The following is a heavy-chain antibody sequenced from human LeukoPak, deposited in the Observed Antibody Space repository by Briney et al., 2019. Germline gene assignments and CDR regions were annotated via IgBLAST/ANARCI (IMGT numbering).Heavy chain of an antibody. Sequence: PGGSLRLSCAASGFTFSSYSMNWVRQAPGKGLEWVSSISSSSSYIYHADSVKGRFTISRDNAKNSLYLQMNSLRAKDTAVYYCARGFEYSSPWGQGTLVTVSS. CDR1: GFTFSSYS. D-gene: IGHD6-6*01. CDR2: ISSSSSYI. CDR3: ARGFEYSSP. J-gene: IGHJ5*02. V-gene: IGHV3-21*01.